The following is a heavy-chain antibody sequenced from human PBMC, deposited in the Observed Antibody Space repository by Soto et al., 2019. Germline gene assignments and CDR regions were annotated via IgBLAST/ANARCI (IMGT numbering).Heavy chain of an antibody. CDR1: GDSVSSNSAA. CDR3: ARAAYSSGWPRYYYGMDV. CDR2: TYYRSKWYN. D-gene: IGHD6-19*01. J-gene: IGHJ6*02. Sequence: QTLSLTCAISGDSVSSNSAAWNWIRQSPSRGLEWLGRTYYRSKWYNDYAVSVKSRITINPDTSKNQFSLQLNSVTPEDTAVYYCARAAYSSGWPRYYYGMDVWGQGTTVTVSS. V-gene: IGHV6-1*01.